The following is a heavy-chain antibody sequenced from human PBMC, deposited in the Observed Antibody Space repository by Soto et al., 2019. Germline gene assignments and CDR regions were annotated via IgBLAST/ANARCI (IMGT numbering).Heavy chain of an antibody. D-gene: IGHD6-6*01. CDR2: IWFDGSNK. V-gene: IGHV3-33*06. Sequence: QVQLVESGGGMVQPGRSLRLSCAASGFTFSNYGMHWVRQGPGKGLDWVAVIWFDGSNKYYADSVKGRFTISRDNSENMLYLQMNSLRAEDTAVYYCAKDSGSSSFFDYWGQGTLVTVSS. CDR1: GFTFSNYG. J-gene: IGHJ4*02. CDR3: AKDSGSSSFFDY.